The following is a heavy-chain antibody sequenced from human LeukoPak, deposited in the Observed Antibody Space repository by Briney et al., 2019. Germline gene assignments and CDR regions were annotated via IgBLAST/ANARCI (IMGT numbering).Heavy chain of an antibody. J-gene: IGHJ6*03. CDR2: IIPIFGTA. Sequence: SVKVSCKASGGTFSSYAIRWVRQAPGQGLEWMGGIIPIFGTANYAQKFQGRVTITTDESTSTAYMELSSLRSEDTAVYYCAREFLSYSGTHNYMDVWGKGTTVTVSS. D-gene: IGHD1-26*01. CDR1: GGTFSSYA. CDR3: AREFLSYSGTHNYMDV. V-gene: IGHV1-69*05.